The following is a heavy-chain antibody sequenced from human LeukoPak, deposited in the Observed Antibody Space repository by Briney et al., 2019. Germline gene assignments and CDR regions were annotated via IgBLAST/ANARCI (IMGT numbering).Heavy chain of an antibody. CDR2: INQSGRP. J-gene: IGHJ4*02. CDR1: GGSLSGYY. V-gene: IGHV4-34*01. D-gene: IGHD3-10*01. Sequence: SETLSLTRAVYGGSLSGYYWTWIRQPPGGGLEWIGEINQSGRPTYKPSLRSRVTISVDSSKSQFSLKVSSVTAADTAVYYCARWYGPGPRDYWGQGTLVTVSS. CDR3: ARWYGPGPRDY.